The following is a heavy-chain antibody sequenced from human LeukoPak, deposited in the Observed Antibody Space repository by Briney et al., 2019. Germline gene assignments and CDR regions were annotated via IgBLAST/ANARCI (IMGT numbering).Heavy chain of an antibody. CDR1: GGSISSYY. D-gene: IGHD1-14*01. Sequence: PSETLSLTCTVSGGSISSYYWSWLRQPPGKGLEWIGYIYYSGSTNYNPSLKSRVTMSVDTSKNQFSLKLSSVTAADTAVYYCASTKSRYGTYYFDYWGQGTLVTVSS. CDR2: IYYSGST. V-gene: IGHV4-59*08. J-gene: IGHJ4*02. CDR3: ASTKSRYGTYYFDY.